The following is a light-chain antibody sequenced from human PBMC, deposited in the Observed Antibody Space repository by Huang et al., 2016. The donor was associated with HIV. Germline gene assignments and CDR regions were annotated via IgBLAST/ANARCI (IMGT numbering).Light chain of an antibody. V-gene: IGKV4-1*01. CDR1: QSVLSNSNNKNY. CDR2: WAS. Sequence: DIVMTQSPDSLAVSLGERAAINCKSSQSVLSNSNNKNYLTWYQQKPGQPPNLRIYWASTRESGVPDRFSGSGSGTDFTLTISSLQAEDVAVYYCQQYYSAPLTFGQGTKVEI. J-gene: IGKJ1*01. CDR3: QQYYSAPLT.